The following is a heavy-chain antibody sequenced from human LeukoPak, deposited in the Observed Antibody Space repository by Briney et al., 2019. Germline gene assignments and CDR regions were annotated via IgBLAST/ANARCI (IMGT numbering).Heavy chain of an antibody. CDR2: IYYSGST. CDR1: GGSISSGGYY. Sequence: PSETLSLTCTVSGGSISSGGYYWSWIRQHPGKGLEWIGYIYYSGSTYYNPSLKSRVTISVDKSKNQFSLKLSSVTAADTAVYYCARETEGPDSGSYYHDAFDIWGQGTMVTVSS. CDR3: ARETEGPDSGSYYHDAFDI. J-gene: IGHJ3*02. D-gene: IGHD3-10*01. V-gene: IGHV4-31*03.